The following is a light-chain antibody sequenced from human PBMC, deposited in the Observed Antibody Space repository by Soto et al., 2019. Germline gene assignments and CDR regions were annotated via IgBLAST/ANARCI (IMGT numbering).Light chain of an antibody. Sequence: EIVMTHSPATLSVSPGERATLSCRASQSVRDNLSWYQQKPGQAPRLLIYCASTRATGIPARFSGSGSGTDFTLTINSLQSEDFALYFCQQSNNWPYTFGQGTKLEIK. CDR3: QQSNNWPYT. J-gene: IGKJ2*01. V-gene: IGKV3-15*01. CDR2: CAS. CDR1: QSVRDN.